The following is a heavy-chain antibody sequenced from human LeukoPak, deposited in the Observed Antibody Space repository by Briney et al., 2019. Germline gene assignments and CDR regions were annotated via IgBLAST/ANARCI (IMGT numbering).Heavy chain of an antibody. Sequence: SETLSLTCTVSGGSISSSSYYWGWIRQPPGKGLEWIGSIYYSGSTYYNPSLKSRVTMSVDTSKNQFSLKLSSVTAADTAVYYCASLDGYNSHYFDYWGQGTLVTVSS. CDR1: GGSISSSSYY. D-gene: IGHD5-24*01. CDR3: ASLDGYNSHYFDY. V-gene: IGHV4-39*01. J-gene: IGHJ4*02. CDR2: IYYSGST.